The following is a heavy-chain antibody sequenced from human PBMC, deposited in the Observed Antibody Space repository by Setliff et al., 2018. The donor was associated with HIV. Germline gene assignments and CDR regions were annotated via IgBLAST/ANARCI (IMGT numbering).Heavy chain of an antibody. CDR2: IRSKTYGGTT. Sequence: SGCTFRDYAMSWVRQAPGKGLERVSFIRSKTYGGTTEYAASVKGRFTISRDDSKSIAYLQMNSLKTEDTAVYYCTREDVKFSEWPIHYYMDVWGKGTTVTVSS. J-gene: IGHJ6*03. CDR3: TREDVKFSEWPIHYYMDV. CDR1: GCTFRDYA. V-gene: IGHV3-49*04. D-gene: IGHD3-3*01.